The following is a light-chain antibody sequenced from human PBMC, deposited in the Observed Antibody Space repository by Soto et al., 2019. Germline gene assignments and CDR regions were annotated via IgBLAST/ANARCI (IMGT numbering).Light chain of an antibody. CDR3: LQYNGYYRT. CDR1: QTISGW. V-gene: IGKV1-5*01. Sequence: DIQMTQSPSGLSASVGDTVTITCRASQTISGWLAWYQQRPGKAPNLLIFDASTLESGVPSRFSGSGSGTTFTLTISSLQSDDFATYYCLQYNGYYRTFGQGTKVDIK. J-gene: IGKJ1*01. CDR2: DAS.